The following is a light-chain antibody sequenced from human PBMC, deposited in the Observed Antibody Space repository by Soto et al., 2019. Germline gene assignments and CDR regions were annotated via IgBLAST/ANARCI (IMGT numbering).Light chain of an antibody. V-gene: IGLV2-14*01. CDR2: EVT. Sequence: QSALTQPASVSGSPGQSITLSCTGTNNDIGSYNYVSWFQQHPGKAPKLIIYEVTHRPSGISTRFSGSKSGNTASLTISGLHAEDEADYYCSSYTFSTTLRVFGGGTKLTVL. CDR3: SSYTFSTTLRV. J-gene: IGLJ3*02. CDR1: NNDIGSYNY.